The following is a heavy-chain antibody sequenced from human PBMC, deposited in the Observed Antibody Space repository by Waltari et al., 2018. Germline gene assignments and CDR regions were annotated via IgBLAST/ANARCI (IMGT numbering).Heavy chain of an antibody. CDR3: ARVRYCSSTSCDWFDP. Sequence: QVQLQESGPGLVKPSETLSLTCTVSGGSISSYYWSWIRQHPGKGLEWIGYNYYSGSTNYNPSLRSQVTISVDTSKNQFSLKLSSVTAADTAVYDCARVRYCSSTSCDWFDPWGQGTLVTVSS. J-gene: IGHJ5*02. CDR1: GGSISSYY. V-gene: IGHV4-59*01. D-gene: IGHD2-2*01. CDR2: NYYSGST.